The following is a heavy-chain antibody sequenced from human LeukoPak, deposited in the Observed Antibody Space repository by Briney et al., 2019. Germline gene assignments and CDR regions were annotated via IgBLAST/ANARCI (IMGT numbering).Heavy chain of an antibody. V-gene: IGHV3-21*01. Sequence: GGSLRLSCAASGFTFSSYSMNWVRQAPGKGLEWVSSISSSSSYIYYADSVKGRFTISRDNAKDALYLQMNSLRAEDTAVYYCARLYCSGGSCYIPQGDNYFGYWGQGTLVTVSS. CDR3: ARLYCSGGSCYIPQGDNYFGY. J-gene: IGHJ4*02. CDR1: GFTFSSYS. CDR2: ISSSSSYI. D-gene: IGHD2-15*01.